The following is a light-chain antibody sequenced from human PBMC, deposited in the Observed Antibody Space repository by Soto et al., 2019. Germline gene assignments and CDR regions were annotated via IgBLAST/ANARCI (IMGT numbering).Light chain of an antibody. CDR1: QSISAA. CDR2: DAS. V-gene: IGKV1-5*01. CDR3: QQSDPYSLT. Sequence: DIQMTQSPSTLSAYVGDRLTITCRASQSISAALAWYQQKPGKAPRLLIYDASTLESGVPSRFSGSGSGIEFTLTISSLQPDDFATYYCQQSDPYSLTFGGGTKVEFK. J-gene: IGKJ4*01.